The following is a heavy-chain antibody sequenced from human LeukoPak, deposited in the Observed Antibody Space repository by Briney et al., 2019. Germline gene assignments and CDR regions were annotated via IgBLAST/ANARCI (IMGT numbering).Heavy chain of an antibody. Sequence: GGSLRLSCAASGFTFSSYWMHWVRQAPGKGLVWVSRINSDGSTTNYADSVKGRFTISRDNAKNTLYLQMNSLRAEDTAVYYCARDGSGTYYYGMDVWGKGTTVTVSS. CDR2: INSDGSTT. J-gene: IGHJ6*04. CDR3: ARDGSGTYYYGMDV. V-gene: IGHV3-74*01. D-gene: IGHD3-10*01. CDR1: GFTFSSYW.